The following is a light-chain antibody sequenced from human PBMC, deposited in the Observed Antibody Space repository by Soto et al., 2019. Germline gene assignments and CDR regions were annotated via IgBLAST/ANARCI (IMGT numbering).Light chain of an antibody. CDR1: SGHSNYA. J-gene: IGLJ7*01. CDR3: QTWGTGSAIVV. V-gene: IGLV4-69*01. CDR2: VNSGGSH. Sequence: QSVLTQSPSASASLRASVKLTCTLSSGHSNYAIAWHQRQPEKGPRFLMKVNSGGSHIKGDGIPDRFSGSSSGAERYLFISSLQSEDEADYYCQTWGTGSAIVVFGGGTQLTVL.